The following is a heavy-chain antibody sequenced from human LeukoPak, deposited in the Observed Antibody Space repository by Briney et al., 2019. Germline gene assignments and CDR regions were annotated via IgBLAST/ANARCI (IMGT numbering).Heavy chain of an antibody. CDR3: ARDVLLWFGEEDWFDP. J-gene: IGHJ5*02. V-gene: IGHV1-46*03. CDR2: INPSGGST. CDR1: GYTFTSYY. Sequence: ASGKVSCKASGYTFTSYYMHWVRQAPGQGLEWMGIINPSGGSTSYAQKCQGRVTMTRDTSTSTVYMELSSLRSEDTAVYYCARDVLLWFGEEDWFDPWGQGTLVTVSS. D-gene: IGHD3-10*01.